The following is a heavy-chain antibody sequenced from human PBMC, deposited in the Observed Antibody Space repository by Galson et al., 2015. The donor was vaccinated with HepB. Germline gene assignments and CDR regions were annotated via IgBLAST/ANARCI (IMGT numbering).Heavy chain of an antibody. Sequence: SLRLSCAASGFTFSSYALTWVRQAPGKGLEWVSSITGIGDGTYYADSVRGRFAISRDNSKNTLFLHVHSLTAEDTAVYYCAKGRASGKVDWFDPGGQGALVTGSS. CDR2: ITGIGDGT. J-gene: IGHJ5*02. V-gene: IGHV3-23*01. CDR1: GFTFSSYA. D-gene: IGHD3-10*01. CDR3: AKGRASGKVDWFDP.